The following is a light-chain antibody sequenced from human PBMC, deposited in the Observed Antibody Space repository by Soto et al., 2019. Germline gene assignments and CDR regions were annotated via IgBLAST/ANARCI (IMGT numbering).Light chain of an antibody. Sequence: QSVLTQPPSVSAAPGQKVTISCSGCSSNIWNNYVSWYQQLPGTAPKLLIYDNNKRPSGIPDRFSGSKSGTSATLGITGLQTGDEADYYCGTWDSSLSAGVFGGGTKLTVL. J-gene: IGLJ2*01. CDR2: DNN. CDR3: GTWDSSLSAGV. V-gene: IGLV1-51*01. CDR1: SSNIWNNY.